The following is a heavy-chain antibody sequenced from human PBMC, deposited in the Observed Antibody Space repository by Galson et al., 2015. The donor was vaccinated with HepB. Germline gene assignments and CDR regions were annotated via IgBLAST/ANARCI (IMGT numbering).Heavy chain of an antibody. Sequence: QGLEWMGWMNPNSGNTGYAQKFQGRVTMTRNTSISTAYMELSSLRSEDTAVYYCAIPLYCSSTSCYDDAFDIWGQGTMVTVSS. CDR3: AIPLYCSSTSCYDDAFDI. J-gene: IGHJ3*02. CDR2: MNPNSGNT. V-gene: IGHV1-8*01. D-gene: IGHD2-2*01.